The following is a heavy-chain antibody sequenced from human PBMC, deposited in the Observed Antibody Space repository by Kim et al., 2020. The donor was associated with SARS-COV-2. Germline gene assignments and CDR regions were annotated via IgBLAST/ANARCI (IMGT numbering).Heavy chain of an antibody. CDR1: GFTVSSNY. J-gene: IGHJ5*02. V-gene: IGHV3-53*04. CDR3: ARGSSWPNWIDP. CDR2: IYSGGST. Sequence: GGSLRLSCAASGFTVSSNYMSWVRQAPGKGLEWVSVIYSGGSTDYADSVKGRFTNSRHNSKNTQHLQMNSLRADDTAVYYWARGSSWPNWIDPWGQGTLVTVSS. D-gene: IGHD6-13*01.